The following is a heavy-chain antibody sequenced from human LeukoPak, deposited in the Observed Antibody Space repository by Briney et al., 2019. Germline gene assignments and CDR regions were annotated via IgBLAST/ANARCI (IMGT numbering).Heavy chain of an antibody. CDR2: ISAYNGNT. J-gene: IGHJ2*01. V-gene: IGHV1-18*01. CDR3: ALIMVGTVTTFWGYFDL. D-gene: IGHD4-17*01. Sequence: ASVKVSCKASGYTFTSYGISWVRQAPGQGLEWMGWISAYNGNTNYAQKLQGRVTMTTDTSTSTAYMELSSLRSEDTAVYYCALIMVGTVTTFWGYFDLWGRGTLVTVSS. CDR1: GYTFTSYG.